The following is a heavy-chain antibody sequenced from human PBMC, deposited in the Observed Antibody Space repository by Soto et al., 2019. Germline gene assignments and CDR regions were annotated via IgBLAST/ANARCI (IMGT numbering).Heavy chain of an antibody. Sequence: SVKVSCKASGGTFSSYAISWVRQAPGQGLEWMGGIIPIFGTANYAQKFQGRVTITADESTSTAYMELSSLRSEDTAVYYCAREMALAATNPLDAFDIWGQGTMVTVSS. CDR3: AREMALAATNPLDAFDI. V-gene: IGHV1-69*13. CDR2: IIPIFGTA. CDR1: GGTFSSYA. D-gene: IGHD6-25*01. J-gene: IGHJ3*02.